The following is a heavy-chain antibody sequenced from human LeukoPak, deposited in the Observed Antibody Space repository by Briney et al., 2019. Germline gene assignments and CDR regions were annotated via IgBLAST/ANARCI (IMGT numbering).Heavy chain of an antibody. J-gene: IGHJ4*02. CDR2: IIPMFNST. D-gene: IGHD5-18*01. CDR3: ASVVDTAMAFDY. Sequence: EASVKVSCKASGGTFSNFAISGVRQAPGQGLEWMGIIIPMFNSTTYSPNFPGRVTITADALTNTVYMELSSLRSEDTAVYYCASVVDTAMAFDYWGQGTLVTVSS. CDR1: GGTFSNFA. V-gene: IGHV1-69*13.